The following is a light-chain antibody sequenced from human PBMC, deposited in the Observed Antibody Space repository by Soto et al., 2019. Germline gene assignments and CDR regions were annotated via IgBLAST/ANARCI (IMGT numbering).Light chain of an antibody. V-gene: IGKV1-5*01. J-gene: IGKJ2*01. CDR1: QSISSW. Sequence: DIQMTQSPSTLSASVGDRVTITCRASQSISSWLAWYQQKPGKAPKLLIYDASSLESGVPSRFSGSGSGTEFTLTITSLQPDDFATYYCQHYNVWPYTFGQGTKLEIK. CDR2: DAS. CDR3: QHYNVWPYT.